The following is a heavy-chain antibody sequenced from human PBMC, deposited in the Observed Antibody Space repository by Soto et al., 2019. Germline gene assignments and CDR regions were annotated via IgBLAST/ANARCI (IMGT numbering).Heavy chain of an antibody. V-gene: IGHV3-30-3*01. Sequence: VQLVESGGGVVQPGRSLRLSCAASGFTFSSHSMHWVRQAPGKGLEWVAVISFNGINKYYTDSVKGRFTISRDTSKNTLYLQMTTLRAADTGVYYCARADYGDYTPGAPAGGFDYWGQGTLVTVTS. CDR2: ISFNGINK. J-gene: IGHJ4*02. CDR3: ARADYGDYTPGAPAGGFDY. CDR1: GFTFSSHS. D-gene: IGHD4-17*01.